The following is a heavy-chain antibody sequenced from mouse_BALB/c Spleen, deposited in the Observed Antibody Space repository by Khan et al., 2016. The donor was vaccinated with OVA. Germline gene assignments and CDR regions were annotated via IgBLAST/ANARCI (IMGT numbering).Heavy chain of an antibody. CDR3: ARETAYYGNYEAMDY. CDR2: IWPGGST. CDR1: GFSLSNYG. J-gene: IGHJ4*01. V-gene: IGHV2-9*02. Sequence: VELVESGPGLVAPSQSLSITCTVSGFSLSNYGVNWVRQPPGKGLEWLGIIWPGGSTNYNSAIMSKLSIRKDNAKTHVFLKMNRLKPDDKASDYCARETAYYGNYEAMDYWGQGTSVTVSS. D-gene: IGHD2-10*01.